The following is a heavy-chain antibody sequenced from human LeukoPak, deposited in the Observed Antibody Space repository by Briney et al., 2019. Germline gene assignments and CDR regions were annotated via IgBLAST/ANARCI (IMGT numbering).Heavy chain of an antibody. D-gene: IGHD3-10*01. Sequence: RGSLRPSCAVSGFSFRNYGMHWVCQVPGKGLDWVAVIWSDGSEKYYADSVKGRFTISRDDSKNMLYLQMNSLRVEDTAVYYCTSGSGRSPPDFDYRGQGTPVTVSS. CDR3: TSGSGRSPPDFDY. CDR1: GFSFRNYG. J-gene: IGHJ4*02. CDR2: IWSDGSEK. V-gene: IGHV3-33*01.